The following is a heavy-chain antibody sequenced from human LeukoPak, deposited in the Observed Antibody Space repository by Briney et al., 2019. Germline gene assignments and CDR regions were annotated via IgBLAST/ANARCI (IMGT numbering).Heavy chain of an antibody. V-gene: IGHV3-30*02. CDR2: IRYDGINK. CDR1: GFTFSSYA. CDR3: ASAIQGN. Sequence: GGSLRLSCAASGFTFSSYAMHWVRQAPGKGLEWAAFIRYDGINKYYADSVKGRFTISRDNSKNTLYLQMNSLRAEDTAVYYCASAIQGNWGQGTLVTVSS. J-gene: IGHJ4*02.